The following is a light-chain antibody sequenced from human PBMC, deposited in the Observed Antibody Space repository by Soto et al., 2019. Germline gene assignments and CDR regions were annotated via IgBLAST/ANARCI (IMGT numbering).Light chain of an antibody. CDR1: SSDVGGYNY. J-gene: IGLJ2*01. Sequence: QSALTQPASVSGSPGQSITISCTGTSSDVGGYNYVSWYQQHPGKAPKLMIYEVSNRPSGVSNRFSGSKSGNTASLTISGLQAEDEADYYCSSYTSSSTLGVVFGGGTKHRP. CDR3: SSYTSSSTLGVV. CDR2: EVS. V-gene: IGLV2-14*01.